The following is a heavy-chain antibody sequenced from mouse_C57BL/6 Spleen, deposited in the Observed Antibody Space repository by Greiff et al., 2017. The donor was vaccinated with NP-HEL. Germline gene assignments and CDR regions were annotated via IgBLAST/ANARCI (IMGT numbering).Heavy chain of an antibody. J-gene: IGHJ2*01. Sequence: VQRVESGPELVKPGASVKISCKASGYTFTDYYINWVKQRPGQGLEWIGWIFPGSGSTYYNEKFKGKATLTVDKSSSTAYMLLSSLTSEDSAVYFCARFYYGNYYFDYWGQGTTLTVSS. V-gene: IGHV1-75*01. CDR3: ARFYYGNYYFDY. CDR2: IFPGSGST. D-gene: IGHD2-1*01. CDR1: GYTFTDYY.